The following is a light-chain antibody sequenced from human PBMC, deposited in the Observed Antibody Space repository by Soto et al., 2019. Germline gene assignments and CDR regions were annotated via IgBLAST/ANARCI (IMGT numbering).Light chain of an antibody. J-gene: IGLJ2*01. CDR3: TSYTSGSTRV. CDR1: SSDVGGYNY. V-gene: IGLV2-14*01. CDR2: EVS. Sequence: QSVLTQPASVSGSPGQSITISCTGTSSDVGGYNYVSWYQQHPGKAPKLMIYEVSNRPSGVSNRFSGSKSGNTASLTISGLQAADEADYYCTSYTSGSTRVFGGGTQLTVL.